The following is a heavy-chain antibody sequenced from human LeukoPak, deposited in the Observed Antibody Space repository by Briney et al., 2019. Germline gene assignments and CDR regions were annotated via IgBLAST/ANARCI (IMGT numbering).Heavy chain of an antibody. CDR2: ISGSGGST. D-gene: IGHD3-22*01. CDR1: GFTFSSYA. J-gene: IGHJ4*02. V-gene: IGHV3-23*01. CDR3: AKDALDYYDSSGYYGLTDY. Sequence: GGSLRLSCAASGFTFSSYAMSWVRQAPGKGLEWVSAISGSGGSTYYADSVKGRFTISRDNSKNTLYLQMNSLRAEDTAVYYCAKDALDYYDSSGYYGLTDYWGQGTLVTVSS.